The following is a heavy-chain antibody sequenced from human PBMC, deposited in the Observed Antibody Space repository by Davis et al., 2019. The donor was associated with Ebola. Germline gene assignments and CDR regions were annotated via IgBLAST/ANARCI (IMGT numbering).Heavy chain of an antibody. CDR2: MSHNENEK. D-gene: IGHD5-24*01. CDR1: GFSFTTYG. V-gene: IGHV3-30*18. J-gene: IGHJ3*02. Sequence: GESLKISCAASGFSFTTYGMLWVRQAPGKGLDWVAVMSHNENEKYYADSVKGRFTVSRDNAKNTVYLQMSSLRPEDTAVYYCAKDWRDGYNGDAFDIVGHGTMVTVSS. CDR3: AKDWRDGYNGDAFDI.